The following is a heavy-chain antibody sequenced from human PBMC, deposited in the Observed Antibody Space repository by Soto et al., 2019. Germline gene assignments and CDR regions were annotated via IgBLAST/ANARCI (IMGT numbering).Heavy chain of an antibody. V-gene: IGHV1-69*01. CDR3: ARPQTSKYYDSSGYYPH. D-gene: IGHD3-22*01. Sequence: QVQLVQSGAEVKKPGSSVKVSCKASGGTFSSYAISWVRQAPGQGLEWMGGIIPIFGTANYAQKFQGRVTITADESTSTAYMELSSLRSEDTAVYYCARPQTSKYYDSSGYYPHWGQGTLVTVSS. CDR2: IIPIFGTA. CDR1: GGTFSSYA. J-gene: IGHJ4*02.